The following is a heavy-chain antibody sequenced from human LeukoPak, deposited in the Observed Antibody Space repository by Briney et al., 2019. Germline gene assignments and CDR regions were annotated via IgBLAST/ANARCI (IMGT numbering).Heavy chain of an antibody. J-gene: IGHJ4*02. CDR3: ARDDGSPTDY. V-gene: IGHV3-53*01. D-gene: IGHD4-17*01. Sequence: PGGSLRLSCAASGFTVSSNYLSWVRQAPGKGLEWVSVIYSGGSTYYADPVKGRFTISRDNSKNTLYLQMNSLRAEDTAVYYCARDDGSPTDYWGQGTLVTVSS. CDR1: GFTVSSNY. CDR2: IYSGGST.